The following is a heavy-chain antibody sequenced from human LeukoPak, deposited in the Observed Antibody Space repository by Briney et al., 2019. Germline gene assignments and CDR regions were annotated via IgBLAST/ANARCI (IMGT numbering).Heavy chain of an antibody. V-gene: IGHV2-5*01. CDR2: IYWNDDK. J-gene: IGHJ4*02. CDR1: GFSLSTSGVG. D-gene: IGHD6-13*01. CDR3: AHSIAAAGTWLGDSFDY. Sequence: ESGPTLVKPTQTLTLTCTFSGFSLSTSGVGVGWIRQPPGKALEWLALIYWNDDKRYNPSLKSRLTITKDTSKNQVVLTMTNMDPVDTATYYCAHSIAAAGTWLGDSFDYWGQGTLVTVSS.